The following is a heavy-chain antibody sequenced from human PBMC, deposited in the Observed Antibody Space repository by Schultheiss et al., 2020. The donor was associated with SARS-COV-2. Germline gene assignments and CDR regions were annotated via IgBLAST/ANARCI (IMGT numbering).Heavy chain of an antibody. D-gene: IGHD2-2*02. Sequence: GGSLRLSCAASGFTFSSYWMSWVRQAPGKGLEWVAVISYDGSNKYYADSVKGRFTISRDNSKNTLYLQMNSLRAEDTAVYYCAIYCSSTSCYTRWDFDYWGQGTLVTVSS. V-gene: IGHV3-30*07. CDR2: ISYDGSNK. CDR3: AIYCSSTSCYTRWDFDY. J-gene: IGHJ4*02. CDR1: GFTFSSYW.